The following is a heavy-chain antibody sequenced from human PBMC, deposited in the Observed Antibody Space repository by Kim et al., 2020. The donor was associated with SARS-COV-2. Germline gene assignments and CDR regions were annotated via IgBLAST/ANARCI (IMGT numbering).Heavy chain of an antibody. CDR3: AILVDSYGYPVYDYGMDV. V-gene: IGHV4-34*01. Sequence: SETLSLTCAVYGGSFSGYYWSWIRQPPGKGLEWIGEINHSGSTNYNPSLKSRVTISVDTSKNQFSLKLSSVTAADTAVYYCAILVDSYGYPVYDYGMDVWGQGTTVTVSS. CDR1: GGSFSGYY. J-gene: IGHJ6*02. D-gene: IGHD5-18*01. CDR2: INHSGST.